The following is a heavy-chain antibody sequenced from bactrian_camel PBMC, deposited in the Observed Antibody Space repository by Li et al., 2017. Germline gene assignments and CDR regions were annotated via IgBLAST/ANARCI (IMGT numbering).Heavy chain of an antibody. Sequence: QVQLVESGGGLVQPGGSLRLSCAASGFTFSSYWMYWVCQAPGKGPEWVSSLYSYGSNTYYADSVKGRFTISRDNAKNTLYLQLNSLNTEDTAMYYCAKWTNDYCSGSWCSFGYWGQGTQVTVS. V-gene: IGHV3S6*01. CDR1: GFTFSSYW. J-gene: IGHJ6*01. CDR3: AKWTNDYCSGSWCSFGY. D-gene: IGHD3*01. CDR2: LYSYGSNT.